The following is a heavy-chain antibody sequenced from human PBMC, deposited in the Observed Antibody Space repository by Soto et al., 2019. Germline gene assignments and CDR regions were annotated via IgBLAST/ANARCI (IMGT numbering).Heavy chain of an antibody. Sequence: SETLSLTCTVSGGSISSYYWSWIRQPPGKGLEWIGYIYYSGSTNYNPSLKSRVTISVDTSKNQFSLKLSSVTAADTAVYYCARGYCSSTSCYWRDYYYYMDVWGKGTTVTVSS. V-gene: IGHV4-59*01. D-gene: IGHD2-2*01. CDR2: IYYSGST. CDR1: GGSISSYY. J-gene: IGHJ6*03. CDR3: ARGYCSSTSCYWRDYYYYMDV.